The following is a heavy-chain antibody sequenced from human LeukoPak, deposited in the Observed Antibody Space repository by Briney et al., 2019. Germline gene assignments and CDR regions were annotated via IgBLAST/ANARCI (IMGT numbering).Heavy chain of an antibody. D-gene: IGHD5-12*01. CDR2: INHSGST. J-gene: IGHJ4*02. CDR1: GGSFSGYY. Sequence: ASETLSLTCAVYGGSFSGYYWSWIRQPPGKGLEWIGEINHSGSTDYNPSLKSRVTISVDTSKNQFSLKLSSVTAADTAVYYCASLYSGSGGDYWGQGTLVTVSS. V-gene: IGHV4-34*01. CDR3: ASLYSGSGGDY.